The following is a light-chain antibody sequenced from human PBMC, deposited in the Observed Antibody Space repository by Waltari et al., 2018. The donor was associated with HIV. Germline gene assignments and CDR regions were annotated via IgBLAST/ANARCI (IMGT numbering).Light chain of an antibody. CDR3: MQGAHWPPLT. J-gene: IGKJ1*01. V-gene: IGKV2-30*01. Sequence: DVVLTQSPLSLTVTLGQPASMSCRPGQGLLFGDGNPYLNWFHQRQGQPPRRLIYKVSSRACGVPARIGGSGSDTDFTLNISRVDAEDVGIFYCMQGAHWPPLTFGQGTKVEV. CDR1: QGLLFGDGNPY. CDR2: KVS.